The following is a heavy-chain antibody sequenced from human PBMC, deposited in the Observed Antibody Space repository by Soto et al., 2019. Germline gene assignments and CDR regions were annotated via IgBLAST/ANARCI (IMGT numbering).Heavy chain of an antibody. CDR1: GFTFSMYW. V-gene: IGHV3-74*01. Sequence: GGSPRLSSAASGFTFSMYWMHWVRKVPGKGPEWVSRINDDGISTNYADSVKGRFTISRDNAKNTLYLQMNALRVEDTAVYYCTRGPRSTSTGTGAFWGQGTLVTVSS. D-gene: IGHD1-1*01. J-gene: IGHJ4*02. CDR3: TRGPRSTSTGTGAF. CDR2: INDDGIST.